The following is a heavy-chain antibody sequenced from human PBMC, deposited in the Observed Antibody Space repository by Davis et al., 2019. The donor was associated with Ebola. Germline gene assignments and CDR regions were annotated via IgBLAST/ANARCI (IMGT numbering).Heavy chain of an antibody. V-gene: IGHV4-34*01. D-gene: IGHD2-2*01. CDR3: ARAVGSSTSWFDP. CDR2: INHSGST. J-gene: IGHJ5*02. CDR1: GGSFSGYY. Sequence: SETLSLTCAVYGGSFSGYYWSWIRQPPGKGLEWIREINHSGSTNYNPSLKSRVTISVDTSKNQFSLKLSSVTAADTAVYYCARAVGSSTSWFDPWGQGTLVTVSS.